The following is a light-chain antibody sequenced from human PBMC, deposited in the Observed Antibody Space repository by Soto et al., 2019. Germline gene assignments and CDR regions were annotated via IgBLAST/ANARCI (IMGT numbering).Light chain of an antibody. CDR1: SSYVGSYNL. CDR3: CSYAGSSTFV. Sequence: QSVLTQPASVSGSPGQSIPISCTGTSSYVGSYNLVSWYQQHPGKAPKLMIYEVSKRPSGVSSRFSGSKSGNTASLTISGLQAEDEADYYCCSYAGSSTFVFGTGTKVT. J-gene: IGLJ1*01. V-gene: IGLV2-23*02. CDR2: EVS.